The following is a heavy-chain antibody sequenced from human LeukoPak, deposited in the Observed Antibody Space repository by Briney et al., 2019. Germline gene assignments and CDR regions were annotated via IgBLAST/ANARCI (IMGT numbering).Heavy chain of an antibody. CDR1: GYSISSGYY. CDR3: ARGFGDDAFDI. D-gene: IGHD2-21*01. Sequence: SETLSLTCAVSGYSISSGYYWGWIRQPPGKGLEWIGSIYHSGSTYYNPPLKSRVTISVDTSKNQFSLKLSSVTAADTAVYYCARGFGDDAFDIWGQGTMVTVSS. CDR2: IYHSGST. J-gene: IGHJ3*02. V-gene: IGHV4-38-2*01.